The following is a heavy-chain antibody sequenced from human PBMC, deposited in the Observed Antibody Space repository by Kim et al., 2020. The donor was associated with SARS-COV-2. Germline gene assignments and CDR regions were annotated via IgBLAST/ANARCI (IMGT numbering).Heavy chain of an antibody. CDR2: IYYSGST. CDR3: AREGDYDILTGSVYGMDV. J-gene: IGHJ6*02. CDR1: GGSISSGDYY. Sequence: SDTLSLTCTVSGGSISSGDYYWSWIRQPPGKGLEWIGYIYYSGSTYYNPSLKSRVTISVDTSKNQFSLKLSSVTAADTAVYYCAREGDYDILTGSVYGMDVWGQGTTVTVSS. D-gene: IGHD3-9*01. V-gene: IGHV4-30-4*02.